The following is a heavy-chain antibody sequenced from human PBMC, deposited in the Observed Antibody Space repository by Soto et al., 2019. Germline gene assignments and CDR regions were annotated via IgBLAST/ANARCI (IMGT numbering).Heavy chain of an antibody. Sequence: QEQLQESGPGLVKPSETLSLTYTVSGDSISSYYWSWIRQPPGKGLEWIGYIHYSGAMNYNPSLKSRATISVDTSKSQFSLTLTSVTAADTAVYYCARHHHTMLPEDAFDIWGQGTMVTVSS. V-gene: IGHV4-59*08. D-gene: IGHD3-10*02. CDR3: ARHHHTMLPEDAFDI. J-gene: IGHJ3*02. CDR2: IHYSGAM. CDR1: GDSISSYY.